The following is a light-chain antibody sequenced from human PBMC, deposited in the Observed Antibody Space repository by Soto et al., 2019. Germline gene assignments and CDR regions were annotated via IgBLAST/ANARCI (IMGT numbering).Light chain of an antibody. CDR3: GSYSSTDTPFV. CDR2: EVT. V-gene: IGLV2-14*01. J-gene: IGLJ1*01. CDR1: STDVGGYNY. Sequence: QSVLAQPSSVSGSPGQSITISCTGTSTDVGGYNYVSWYQHHSGKAPELLIYEVTNRPSGISDRFSGSKSVNTASLTISGLQAEDESDYYCGSYSSTDTPFVFGTGTKVTVL.